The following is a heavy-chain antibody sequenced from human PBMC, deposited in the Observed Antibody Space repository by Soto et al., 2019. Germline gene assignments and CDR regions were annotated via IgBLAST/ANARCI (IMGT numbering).Heavy chain of an antibody. CDR1: GFTFSSYV. J-gene: IGHJ4*02. D-gene: IGHD3-3*01. V-gene: IGHV3-30*03. CDR2: ISSDGNNK. Sequence: PGGSLRLSCAASGFTFSSYVMHWVRQAPGKGLEWVAHISSDGNNKYYADSVKGRFTISRDNFKNSLYLQMSSLRADDTAVYYCARDGPHISTFGYGDYWGQGNLVTVSS. CDR3: ARDGPHISTFGYGDY.